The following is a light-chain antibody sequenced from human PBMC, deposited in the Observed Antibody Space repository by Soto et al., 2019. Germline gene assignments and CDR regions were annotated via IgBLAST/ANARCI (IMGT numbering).Light chain of an antibody. V-gene: IGKV1-16*01. CDR2: AAS. CDR1: QYIRNY. J-gene: IGKJ4*01. Sequence: DIQMTQSPSSLSASVGDRVTITCRASQYIRNYLAWFQQKPGQAPKSLIYAASTSHSGVPSRFSGSGSGTDFTLTISSLQPEDFATYYCQQTNTYPLTFVGGTKVEI. CDR3: QQTNTYPLT.